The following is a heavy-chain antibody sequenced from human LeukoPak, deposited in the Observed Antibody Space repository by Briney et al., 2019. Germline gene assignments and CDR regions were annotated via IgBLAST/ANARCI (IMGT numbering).Heavy chain of an antibody. D-gene: IGHD3-3*01. CDR2: INPNSGGT. J-gene: IGHJ4*02. CDR3: ARDLDTIFGVVTYYFDY. Sequence: ASVKVSCKASGYTFTSYGISWVRQAPGQGLEWMGWINPNSGGTNYAQKFQGRVTMTRDTSISTAYMELSRLRSDDTAVYYCARDLDTIFGVVTYYFDYWGQGTLVTVSS. CDR1: GYTFTSYG. V-gene: IGHV1-2*02.